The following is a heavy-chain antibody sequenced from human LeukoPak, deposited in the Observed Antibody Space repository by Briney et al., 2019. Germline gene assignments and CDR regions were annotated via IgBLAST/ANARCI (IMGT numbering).Heavy chain of an antibody. J-gene: IGHJ4*02. Sequence: GGSLRLSCAASGFIFSSYAMSWVRQAPGKGLEWLSSITSSSNYIYYADSVKGRFTISRDNVQNSLYLQMNSLRAEDTAMYYCARDRGYFDNWGQGTLVTVSS. V-gene: IGHV3-21*01. CDR3: ARDRGYFDN. CDR1: GFIFSSYA. CDR2: ITSSSNYI.